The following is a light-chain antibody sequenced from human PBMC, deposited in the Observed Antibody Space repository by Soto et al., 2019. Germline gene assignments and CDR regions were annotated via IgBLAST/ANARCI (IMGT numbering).Light chain of an antibody. CDR1: QSINNW. J-gene: IGKJ1*01. V-gene: IGKV1-5*01. Sequence: DIQFTPSPSSLSASVGDRVTITCRASQSINNWLAWYQQRPGTAPKILIYDASTLESGVPSRFSGSGSGTEFSLTISRLQPEDFATYYCQQYDTNPKTFGQGTKVDIK. CDR3: QQYDTNPKT. CDR2: DAS.